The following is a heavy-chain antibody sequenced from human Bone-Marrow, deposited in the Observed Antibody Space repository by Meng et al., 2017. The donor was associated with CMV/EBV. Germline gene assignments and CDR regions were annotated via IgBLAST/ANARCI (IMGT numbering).Heavy chain of an antibody. CDR1: GVSISSGGYY. Sequence: SETLSLTCAVSGVSISSGGYYWSWIRQHPGKGLEWIGNIYYSGSTYYNPSLKGRLTISVDTSNNQFSLKLNAVTAADTAVYYCARDRDVTWIAYPGGGMDVWGQGTMVTVSS. J-gene: IGHJ6*02. D-gene: IGHD2-21*01. CDR3: ARDRDVTWIAYPGGGMDV. V-gene: IGHV4-31*11. CDR2: IYYSGST.